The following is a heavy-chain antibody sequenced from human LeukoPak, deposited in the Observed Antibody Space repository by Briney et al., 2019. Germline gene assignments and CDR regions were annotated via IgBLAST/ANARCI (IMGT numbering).Heavy chain of an antibody. V-gene: IGHV3-74*01. CDR3: ARDSGYNSANDY. D-gene: IGHD5-12*01. CDR1: GFTFRNYW. Sequence: RGGSLRLSCAASGFTFRNYWMHWVRQAPGKGLVWVSRINSDGSSTRYADSVNGRFTISRDNATNTLYLQMNSLRAEDTAVYYCARDSGYNSANDYWGQGTLVTVSS. CDR2: INSDGSST. J-gene: IGHJ4*02.